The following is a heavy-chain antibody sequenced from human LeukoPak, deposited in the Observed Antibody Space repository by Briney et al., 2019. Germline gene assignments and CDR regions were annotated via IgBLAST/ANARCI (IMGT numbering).Heavy chain of an antibody. Sequence: APVKVSCKASGYTFTGYYMHWVRQAPGQGLEWMGWINPNSGGTNYAQKFQGWVTMTRDTSISTAYMELSRLRSDDTAVYYCTRGALGYYYYYGMDVWGKGTTVTVSS. V-gene: IGHV1-2*04. CDR1: GYTFTGYY. J-gene: IGHJ6*04. CDR2: INPNSGGT. CDR3: TRGALGYYYYYGMDV.